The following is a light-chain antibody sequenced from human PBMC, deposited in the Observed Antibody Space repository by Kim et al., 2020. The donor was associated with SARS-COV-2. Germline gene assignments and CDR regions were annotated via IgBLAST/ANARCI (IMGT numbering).Light chain of an antibody. V-gene: IGKV3-15*01. Sequence: VSPGERAALSGRASQSISSNLAWYQQKPGQAPRLLIYGASTRAAGIPARFGGSGSGTEFTLAISSLQSEDFAVYYCHQYDNWPGTFGQGTKVDIK. CDR2: GAS. CDR3: HQYDNWPGT. J-gene: IGKJ1*01. CDR1: QSISSN.